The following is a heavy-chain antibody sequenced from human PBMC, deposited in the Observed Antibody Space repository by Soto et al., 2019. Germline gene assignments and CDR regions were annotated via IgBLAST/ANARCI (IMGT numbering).Heavy chain of an antibody. Sequence: AAVKVSCKASGYTFTSYGISWARQAPGQGLEWMGWISAYNGNTNYAQKLQGRVTMTTDTSTSTAYMELRSLRSDDTAVYYCVRDNLGYFQHWGQGTRVTVSS. J-gene: IGHJ1*01. CDR3: VRDNLGYFQH. CDR1: GYTFTSYG. D-gene: IGHD3-16*01. CDR2: ISAYNGNT. V-gene: IGHV1-18*04.